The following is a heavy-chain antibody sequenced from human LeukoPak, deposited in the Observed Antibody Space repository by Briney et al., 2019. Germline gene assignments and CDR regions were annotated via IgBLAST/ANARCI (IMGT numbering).Heavy chain of an antibody. CDR3: ARYEHYGDLGGYGMDV. V-gene: IGHV1-69*04. D-gene: IGHD4-17*01. CDR1: GGTFSSYA. J-gene: IGHJ6*02. CDR2: IIPILGIA. Sequence: SVKVSCKASGGTFSSYAISWVRQAPGQGLEWMGRIIPILGIANYAQKFKGRVTITADKSTSTAYMELSSLRSEDTAVYYCARYEHYGDLGGYGMDVWGQGTTVTVSS.